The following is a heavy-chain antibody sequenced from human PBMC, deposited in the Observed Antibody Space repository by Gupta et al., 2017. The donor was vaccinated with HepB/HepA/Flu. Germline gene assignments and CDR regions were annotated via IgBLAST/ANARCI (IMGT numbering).Heavy chain of an antibody. Sequence: EIQSLESGGGLVQPGGSLRLYCAAYGLRDRRNPMAWVRQAPGKGLDWVSGFGGDMKTHYADSVRGRLTIARDTVKNTVSLQMNNLRAEDTDVYDCEKDLYFWSGMGVWGEGTTVTVSS. J-gene: IGHJ6*03. D-gene: IGHD3-3*01. CDR3: EKDLYFWSGMGV. CDR1: GLRDRRNP. V-gene: IGHV3-23*01. CDR2: FGGDMKT.